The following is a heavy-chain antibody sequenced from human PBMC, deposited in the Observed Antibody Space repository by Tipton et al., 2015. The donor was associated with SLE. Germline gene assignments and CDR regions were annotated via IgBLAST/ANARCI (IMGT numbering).Heavy chain of an antibody. CDR1: GFTFSNYG. V-gene: IGHV3-33*03. Sequence: SGFTFSNYGMYWVRQAPGKGLEWVALIWYDGSNKYYGDSVKGRFTISRDNSKNTLYLEMNNMTAGDTAVYYCAKGFVYGGVYFDYWGQGTLVTVSS. J-gene: IGHJ4*01. CDR2: IWYDGSNK. CDR3: AKGFVYGGVYFDY. D-gene: IGHD4-23*01.